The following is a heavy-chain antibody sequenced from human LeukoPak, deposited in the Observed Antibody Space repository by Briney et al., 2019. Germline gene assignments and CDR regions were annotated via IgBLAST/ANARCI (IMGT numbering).Heavy chain of an antibody. CDR3: ARETLSGSNSGMDV. D-gene: IGHD3-10*01. J-gene: IGHJ6*04. CDR1: GGTFSSYA. Sequence: SVKVSCKASGGTFSSYAIIWVRQAPGQGLEWMGGLIPIFGTANYAQKFQGRVTITADKSTSTAYMELSSLRSEDTAVYYCARETLSGSNSGMDVWGKGTTVTVSS. CDR2: LIPIFGTA. V-gene: IGHV1-69*06.